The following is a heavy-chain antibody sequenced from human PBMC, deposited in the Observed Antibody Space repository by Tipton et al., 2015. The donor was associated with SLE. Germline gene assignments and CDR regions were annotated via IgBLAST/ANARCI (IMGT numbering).Heavy chain of an antibody. D-gene: IGHD1-26*01. V-gene: IGHV4-59*08. Sequence: TLSLTCTVSGDSISGYYWSWIRQPPGKGLEWIGYMSYSGDTNYNPSLKSRVTISLDTSKNQFSLRLSPVTAADTAVYYCARARGSYLAYWGQGTLVTVSS. J-gene: IGHJ4*02. CDR2: MSYSGDT. CDR1: GDSISGYY. CDR3: ARARGSYLAY.